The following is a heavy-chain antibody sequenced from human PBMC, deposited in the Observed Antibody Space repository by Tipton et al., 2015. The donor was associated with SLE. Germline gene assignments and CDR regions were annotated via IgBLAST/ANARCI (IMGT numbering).Heavy chain of an antibody. Sequence: QVQLVQSGAEVKKPGASVRVSCKASGYAFITYGLTWVRQAPGEGIEWMGWISPYDGTTNYARKLRGRVTFTTDTSSSTAYVDLRSLRSDDAAVYYCARGGGNSPDGLDVWGQGTTVTVSS. D-gene: IGHD4-23*01. V-gene: IGHV1-18*01. CDR2: ISPYDGTT. J-gene: IGHJ6*02. CDR1: GYAFITYG. CDR3: ARGGGNSPDGLDV.